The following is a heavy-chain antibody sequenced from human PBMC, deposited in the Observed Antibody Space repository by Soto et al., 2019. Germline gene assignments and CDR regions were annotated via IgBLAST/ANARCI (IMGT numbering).Heavy chain of an antibody. J-gene: IGHJ4*02. CDR3: ARRPYGTDWTGYFDQ. D-gene: IGHD3-9*01. Sequence: TLSLTCDVSGFSISSGYYWGWIRQPPGKGLEWIGSIYHSGSTYYNPSLKGRVTISVDTSKNQFSLKLSSVTAADTAVYYCARRPYGTDWTGYFDQWGQGTLVTVSS. V-gene: IGHV4-38-2*01. CDR2: IYHSGST. CDR1: GFSISSGYY.